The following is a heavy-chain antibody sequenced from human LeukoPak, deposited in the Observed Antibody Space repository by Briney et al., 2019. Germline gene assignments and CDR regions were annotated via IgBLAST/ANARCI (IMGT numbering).Heavy chain of an antibody. D-gene: IGHD1-14*01. V-gene: IGHV1-2*02. CDR3: ARGQLTDDLDY. J-gene: IGHJ4*02. CDR1: GYTFTVYF. CDR2: INPNIGAT. Sequence: ASVKVSFKASGYTFTVYFMHWVRQAPGQGLEWMGWINPNIGATEYARKFQGRVTMTRDTSISTAYMELSRLRSDDTAVYYCARGQLTDDLDYWGQGTLVTVSS.